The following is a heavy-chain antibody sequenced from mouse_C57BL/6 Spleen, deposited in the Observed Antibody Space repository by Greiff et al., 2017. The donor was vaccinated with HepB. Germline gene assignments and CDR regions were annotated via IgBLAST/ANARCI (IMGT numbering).Heavy chain of an antibody. D-gene: IGHD4-1*01. CDR1: GYTFTSYW. CDR2: IDPSDSYT. Sequence: VQLQQPGAELVMPGASVKLSCKASGYTFTSYWMHWVKQRPGQGLEWIGEIDPSDSYTNYNQKFKGKSTLTVDKSSSTAYMQLSSLTSEDSAVYYCARRHWDYFDYWGQGTTLTVSS. V-gene: IGHV1-69*01. J-gene: IGHJ2*01. CDR3: ARRHWDYFDY.